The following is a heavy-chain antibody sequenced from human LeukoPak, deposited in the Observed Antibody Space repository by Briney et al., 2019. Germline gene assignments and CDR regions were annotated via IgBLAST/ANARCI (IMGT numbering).Heavy chain of an antibody. J-gene: IGHJ4*02. CDR1: GGSISSSSYY. D-gene: IGHD1-26*01. CDR2: IHYGGST. V-gene: IGHV4-39*01. Sequence: SETLSLTCTVSGGSISSSSYYWGWIRQSPGKGLEWIGSIHYGGSTYYNPSLKSRVTISVDTSKNQFSLKLSSVTAADTAVYYCARHLVGATDYWGQGTLVTVSS. CDR3: ARHLVGATDY.